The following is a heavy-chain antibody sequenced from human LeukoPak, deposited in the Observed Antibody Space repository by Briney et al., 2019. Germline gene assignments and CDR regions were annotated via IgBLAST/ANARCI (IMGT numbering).Heavy chain of an antibody. CDR3: ARSGSGRYYYMDV. D-gene: IGHD3-10*01. CDR2: MNPNSGNT. Sequence: ASVKVSCKASGYSFSSNDINWVRQATGQGLEWMGWMNPNSGNTGYAQKLQGRVTMTTDTSTSTAYMELRSLRSDDTAVYYCARSGSGRYYYMDVWGKGTTVTVSS. CDR1: GYSFSSND. V-gene: IGHV1-8*01. J-gene: IGHJ6*03.